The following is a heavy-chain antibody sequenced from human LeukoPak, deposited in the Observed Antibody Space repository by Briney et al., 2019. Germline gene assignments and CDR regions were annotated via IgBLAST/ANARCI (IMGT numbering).Heavy chain of an antibody. Sequence: SVKVSCKASGGTFSSYAISWVRQAPGQGLEWMGGIIPIFGTANYAQKFQGRVTITADESTSTAYMELSSLRSEDTAVYYCARETSYYDILTGYFYYFDYWGQGTLVIVSS. CDR2: IIPIFGTA. D-gene: IGHD3-9*01. J-gene: IGHJ4*02. CDR3: ARETSYYDILTGYFYYFDY. V-gene: IGHV1-69*01. CDR1: GGTFSSYA.